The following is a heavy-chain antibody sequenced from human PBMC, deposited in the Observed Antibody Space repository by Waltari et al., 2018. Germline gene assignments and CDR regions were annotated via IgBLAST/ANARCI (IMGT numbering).Heavy chain of an antibody. V-gene: IGHV1-69*10. D-gene: IGHD3-16*01. J-gene: IGHJ4*02. CDR1: GGTFSSYA. CDR2: IIPILGIA. Sequence: QVQLVQSGAEVKKPGSSVKVSCKASGGTFSSYAISWVRQAPGQGLEWMGGIIPILGIANYAQKFQGRVTITADKSTSTAYMELSSVTAADTAVYYCAIGYYDYVWGNHGSFDYWGQGTLVTVSS. CDR3: AIGYYDYVWGNHGSFDY.